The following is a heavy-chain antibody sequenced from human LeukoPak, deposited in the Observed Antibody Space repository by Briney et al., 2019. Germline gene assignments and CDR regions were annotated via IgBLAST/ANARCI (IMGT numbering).Heavy chain of an antibody. D-gene: IGHD3-10*01. CDR1: GYSISSSDW. Sequence: SDTLSLTCAVSGYSISSSDWWGWIRQPPGKGLEWIGYIYYSGSTYYNPSLKSRVTMSVDTSKNQFSLKLSSVTAVDTAVYYCARWNGNYYGSGSNYYFDYWGQGTLVTVSS. CDR3: ARWNGNYYGSGSNYYFDY. CDR2: IYYSGST. J-gene: IGHJ4*02. V-gene: IGHV4-28*01.